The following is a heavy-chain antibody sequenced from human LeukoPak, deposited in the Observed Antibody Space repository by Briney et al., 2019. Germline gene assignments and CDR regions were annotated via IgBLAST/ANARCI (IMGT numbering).Heavy chain of an antibody. CDR1: GGPITSDTYS. D-gene: IGHD3-3*01. CDR2: IFYTGSA. V-gene: IGHV4-31*03. CDR3: ARGIKEYYDFWSGSNSYYYYMDV. Sequence: SQTLSLTCTVSGGPITSDTYSWTWIRQHPGKGLEWIGYIFYTGSAYYNPSLESRVLISVDTSKNQFSLRLTSVTAADTAVYYCARGIKEYYDFWSGSNSYYYYMDVWGKGTTVTVSS. J-gene: IGHJ6*03.